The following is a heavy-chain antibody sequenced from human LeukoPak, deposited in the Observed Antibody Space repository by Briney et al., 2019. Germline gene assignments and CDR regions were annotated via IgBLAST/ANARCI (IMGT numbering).Heavy chain of an antibody. Sequence: PGGSLRLSCAASGFTFSAYSINWVRQAPGKGLEWVSSISNIGTYIYYADSVKGRFSISRDNAKNSLYLQMDSLRVEDTAVYFCARGGTYYYNLMDVWGQGTTVTVSS. CDR1: GFTFSAYS. V-gene: IGHV3-21*01. CDR2: ISNIGTYI. J-gene: IGHJ6*02. D-gene: IGHD2-15*01. CDR3: ARGGTYYYNLMDV.